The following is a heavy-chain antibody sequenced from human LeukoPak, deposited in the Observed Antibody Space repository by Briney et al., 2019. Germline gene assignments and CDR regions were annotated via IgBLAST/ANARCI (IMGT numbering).Heavy chain of an antibody. CDR3: AAREMAVSYYFDY. V-gene: IGHV1-58*02. CDR2: IVVGSGNT. CDR1: GFTFTGSA. D-gene: IGHD5-24*01. Sequence: SVKVSCKASGFTFTGSAMQWGRQARGQRLGWIGWIVVGSGNTNYAQKFQERVTITRDMSTSTVYIELSSLRSEDTAVYYCAAREMAVSYYFDYWGQGTLVTVSS. J-gene: IGHJ4*02.